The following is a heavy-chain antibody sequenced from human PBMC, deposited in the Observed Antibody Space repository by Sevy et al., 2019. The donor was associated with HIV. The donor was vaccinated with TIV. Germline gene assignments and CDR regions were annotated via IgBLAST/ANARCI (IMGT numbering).Heavy chain of an antibody. Sequence: GGSLRLSCAASGFTFSKYSMSWFRQPPGKGLEWVSTLSFGWGEINYADSVKGRFTISRDNSKSSVYLQMNNLRPEDTAVYYCAREGCTKPHDYWGQGTLVTVSS. J-gene: IGHJ4*02. V-gene: IGHV3-23*01. D-gene: IGHD2-8*01. CDR2: LSFGWGEI. CDR3: AREGCTKPHDY. CDR1: GFTFSKYS.